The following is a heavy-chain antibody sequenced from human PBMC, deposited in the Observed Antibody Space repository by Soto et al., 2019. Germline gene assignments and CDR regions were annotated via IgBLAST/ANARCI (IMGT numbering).Heavy chain of an antibody. CDR2: IYPGDSDT. V-gene: IGHV5-51*01. Sequence: GESLKISCKGSGYSFTSYWICWVRQMPGKGLEWMGIIYPGDSDTRYSPSFQGQVTISADKSISTAYLQWSSLKASDTAMYYCARSYGDYYSLFDPWGQGTLVTVSS. CDR1: GYSFTSYW. CDR3: ARSYGDYYSLFDP. J-gene: IGHJ5*02. D-gene: IGHD4-17*01.